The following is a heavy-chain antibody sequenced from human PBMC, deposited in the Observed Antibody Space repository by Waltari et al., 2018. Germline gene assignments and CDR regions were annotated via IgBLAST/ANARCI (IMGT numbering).Heavy chain of an antibody. D-gene: IGHD2-21*01. CDR1: GGSISSGRYY. Sequence: QVQLQESGPGLVKPSQTRSLTCTVSGGSISSGRYYWRWIRQPAGKGLEWIGRIYTSGSTNYNPSLTGRVTISVDTSKNQFSLELSAVSAADTAVYYCARNTPDVVVIPDAFDISGQGTMVTVSS. CDR3: ARNTPDVVVIPDAFDI. J-gene: IGHJ3*02. V-gene: IGHV4-61*02. CDR2: IYTSGST.